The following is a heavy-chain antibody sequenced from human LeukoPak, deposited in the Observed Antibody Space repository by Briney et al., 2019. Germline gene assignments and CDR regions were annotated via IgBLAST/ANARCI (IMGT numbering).Heavy chain of an antibody. J-gene: IGHJ4*02. V-gene: IGHV3-66*02. D-gene: IGHD6-13*01. CDR3: ARYIAAAGRYFDY. Sequence: GGSLRLSCAASGSTVSSNYMSWVRQAPGKGLEWVSVIYSGGSTYYAESVKGRFTISMANAKNTLYLQMNSRRAEDTAVYYCARYIAAAGRYFDYWGQGTLVTVSS. CDR1: GSTVSSNY. CDR2: IYSGGST.